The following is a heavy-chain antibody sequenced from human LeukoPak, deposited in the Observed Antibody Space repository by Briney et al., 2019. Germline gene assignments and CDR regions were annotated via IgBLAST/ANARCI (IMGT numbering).Heavy chain of an antibody. CDR2: TRFDGSIK. D-gene: IGHD1-1*01. Sequence: SGGSLRLSCAVSGFIFSDYGSHWVRQAPGKGLEWVAVTRFDGSIKQYADSVKGRFTISRDDSKNTLYLQMNFLKSEDTAVYYCARWGGTRQYYFDYWGQGTLVTVSS. J-gene: IGHJ4*02. CDR3: ARWGGTRQYYFDY. V-gene: IGHV3-33*01. CDR1: GFIFSDYG.